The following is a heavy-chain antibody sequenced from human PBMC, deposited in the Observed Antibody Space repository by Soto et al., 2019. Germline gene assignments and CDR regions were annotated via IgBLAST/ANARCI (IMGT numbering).Heavy chain of an antibody. CDR2: IIPIFGTA. Sequence: SVKVSCKASGGTFSSYAISWVRQAPGQGLEWMGGIIPIFGTANYAQKFQGRVTITADESTSTAYMELSSLRSEDTAVYYCARVKGEVGATQGWFDPWGQGPLVTVSS. D-gene: IGHD1-26*01. CDR1: GGTFSSYA. J-gene: IGHJ5*02. CDR3: ARVKGEVGATQGWFDP. V-gene: IGHV1-69*13.